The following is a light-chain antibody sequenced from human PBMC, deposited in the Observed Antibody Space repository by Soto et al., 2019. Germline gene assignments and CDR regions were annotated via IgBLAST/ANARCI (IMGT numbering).Light chain of an antibody. CDR1: QGISSY. Sequence: DIQLPQSPSFLSASVGDRVTITCRASQGISSYLAWYQQKPGKAPKLLIYAASTLQSGVPSRFSGSGSGTEFTLTISSLQPDDFATYYCQPYNIYPLIFGGGTKVDIK. CDR3: QPYNIYPLI. V-gene: IGKV1-9*01. CDR2: AAS. J-gene: IGKJ4*01.